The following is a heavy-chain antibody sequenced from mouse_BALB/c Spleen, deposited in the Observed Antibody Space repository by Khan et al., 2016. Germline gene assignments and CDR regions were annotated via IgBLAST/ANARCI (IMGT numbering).Heavy chain of an antibody. V-gene: IGHV2-9*02. Sequence: VQLKESGPGLVAPSQSLSITCTVSGFSLTTYGVHWVRQPPGKGLEWLGVIWAGGYTNYNSALMSRLNIIKDNSKSQAFLKLNRLQTDDTAMYDCARDDYDGYFDVWGAGTPVTVSS. CDR3: ARDDYDGYFDV. CDR2: IWAGGYT. D-gene: IGHD2-4*01. CDR1: GFSLTTYG. J-gene: IGHJ1*01.